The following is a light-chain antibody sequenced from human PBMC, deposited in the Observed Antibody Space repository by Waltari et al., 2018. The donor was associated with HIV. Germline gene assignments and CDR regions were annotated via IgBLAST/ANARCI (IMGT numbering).Light chain of an antibody. CDR3: QQFYKIPWT. Sequence: DIVMTQSPGSLGVSAGGRATINCKSTMSVLYDANNKNYLAWYQQKPGQPPRLLLSWSSTRESGVSARFTGSGSGTDFTLTSDNVQSDDAAIYYCQQFYKIPWTFGQGTKVEI. CDR2: WSS. V-gene: IGKV4-1*01. J-gene: IGKJ1*01. CDR1: MSVLYDANNKNY.